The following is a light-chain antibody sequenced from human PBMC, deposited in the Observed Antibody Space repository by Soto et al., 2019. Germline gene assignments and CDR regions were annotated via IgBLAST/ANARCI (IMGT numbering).Light chain of an antibody. V-gene: IGKV1-5*03. CDR3: QQYNSYSRT. CDR1: QSISSW. CDR2: KAS. J-gene: IGKJ1*01. Sequence: DIQMTQSPSTLSASVGDRDTITCRASQSISSWLAWYQQKPGKAPKLLIYKASSLESGVPSRFSGSGSGTEFTLTISSLQPDDFATYYCQQYNSYSRTFGQGTKVDI.